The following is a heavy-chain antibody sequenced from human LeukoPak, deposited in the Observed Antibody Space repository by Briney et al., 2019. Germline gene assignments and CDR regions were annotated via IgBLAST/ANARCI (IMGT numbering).Heavy chain of an antibody. V-gene: IGHV1-18*01. CDR1: GYTFTRYV. D-gene: IGHD1-7*01. CDR2: ISATNGNT. CDR3: ARDHSNWNYAPDF. Sequence: ASVKVSCKASGYTFTRYVISWVRQAPGQGLQWLGWISATNGNTNYAQKFRERVTISTDTSTGTAYLDVRSLTSDDTAVYYCARDHSNWNYAPDFWGQGTLVIVSS. J-gene: IGHJ4*02.